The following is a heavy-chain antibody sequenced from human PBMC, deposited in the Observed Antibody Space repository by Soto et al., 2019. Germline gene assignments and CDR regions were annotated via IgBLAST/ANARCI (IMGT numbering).Heavy chain of an antibody. D-gene: IGHD3-10*01. Sequence: ASVKVSCKASGYTFSSHATHWVRQAPGQRLEWMGWINGGNGDTNYAQKLQGRVTMTTDTSTSTAYMELRSLRSDDTAVYYCARLLRFDPLDYWGQGTLVTVSS. CDR1: GYTFSSHA. CDR2: INGGNGDT. CDR3: ARLLRFDPLDY. V-gene: IGHV1-3*01. J-gene: IGHJ4*02.